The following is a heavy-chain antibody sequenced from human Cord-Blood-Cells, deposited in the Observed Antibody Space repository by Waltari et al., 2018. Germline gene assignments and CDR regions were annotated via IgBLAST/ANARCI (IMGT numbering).Heavy chain of an antibody. CDR1: GFTFSSYS. Sequence: EVQLVESGGGLVQPGGSLRLSCAASGFTFSSYSMNWVRQAPGKGLEWFSYISSSNSTIYYAGAVKGRFTISRDNAKNSLYLQMNSLRDEDTAVYYCARDWRVGANWFDPWGQGTLVTVSS. CDR2: ISSSNSTI. J-gene: IGHJ5*02. CDR3: ARDWRVGANWFDP. D-gene: IGHD1-26*01. V-gene: IGHV3-48*02.